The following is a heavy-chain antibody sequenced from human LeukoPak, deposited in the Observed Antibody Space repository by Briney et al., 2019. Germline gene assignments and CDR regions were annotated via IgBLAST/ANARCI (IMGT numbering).Heavy chain of an antibody. J-gene: IGHJ3*02. CDR3: ARLGTGDDAFDI. CDR1: GGSISSYY. CDR2: IYYSGST. Sequence: SETLSLTCTVSGGSISSYYWSWIRQPPGKGLEWIGYIYYSGSTNYNPSLKSRVTISVDTSKDQFSLKLSSVTAADTAVYYCARLGTGDDAFDIWGQGTMVTVSS. D-gene: IGHD3-10*01. V-gene: IGHV4-59*08.